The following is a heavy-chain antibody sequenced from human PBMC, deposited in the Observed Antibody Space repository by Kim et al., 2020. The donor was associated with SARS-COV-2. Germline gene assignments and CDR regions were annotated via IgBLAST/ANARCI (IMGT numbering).Heavy chain of an antibody. J-gene: IGHJ4*02. D-gene: IGHD2-21*02. CDR3: ARSGGSLAYCGGDCYSRYYFDY. CDR2: IYYSGST. Sequence: SETLSLTCTVSGGSISSSSYYWGWIRQPPGKGLEWIGSIYYSGSTYYNPSLKSRVTISVDTSKNQFSLKLSSVTAADTAVYYCARSGGSLAYCGGDCYSRYYFDYWGQGTLVTVSS. V-gene: IGHV4-39*01. CDR1: GGSISSSSYY.